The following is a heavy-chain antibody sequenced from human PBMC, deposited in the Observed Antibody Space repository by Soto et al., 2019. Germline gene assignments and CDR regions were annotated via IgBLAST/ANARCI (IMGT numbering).Heavy chain of an antibody. CDR2: MNPNSGNT. J-gene: IGHJ5*02. CDR3: ARGRPHAYYDILTGYSP. V-gene: IGHV1-8*01. CDR1: GYTFTGYD. D-gene: IGHD3-9*01. Sequence: PSVKVSCKASGYTFTGYDINWVRQATGQGLEWMGWMNPNSGNTGYAQKFQGRVTMTRNTSISTAYMELSSLRSEDTAVYYCARGRPHAYYDILTGYSPWGQGTLVTVSS.